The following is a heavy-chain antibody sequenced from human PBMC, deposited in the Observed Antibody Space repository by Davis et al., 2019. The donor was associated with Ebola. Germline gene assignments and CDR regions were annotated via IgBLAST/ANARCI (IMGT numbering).Heavy chain of an antibody. J-gene: IGHJ5*02. CDR1: GFTVSSNY. Sequence: PGGSLRLSCAASGFTVSSNYMSWVRQAPGKGLEWVSVIYSGGSTYYADSVKGGFTISRHNSKNTLYLQMNSLRAEATAVYYCARGVLWFGELPSYWFDPWGQGTLVTVSS. CDR3: ARGVLWFGELPSYWFDP. V-gene: IGHV3-53*04. D-gene: IGHD3-10*01. CDR2: IYSGGST.